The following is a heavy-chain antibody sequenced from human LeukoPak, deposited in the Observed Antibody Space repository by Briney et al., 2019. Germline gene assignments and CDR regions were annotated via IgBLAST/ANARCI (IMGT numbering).Heavy chain of an antibody. CDR2: IVPFLDIT. Sequence: SVKVSCKASGYTFTSYAMHWVRQAPGQRLEWMGWIVPFLDITNYAQKFQDRVTITADKSTSTVFMELSSLRSEDTAVYYCARANGGDSGDALDIWGQGTMVAVSS. CDR1: GYTFTSYA. CDR3: ARANGGDSGDALDI. D-gene: IGHD4-23*01. V-gene: IGHV1-69*10. J-gene: IGHJ3*02.